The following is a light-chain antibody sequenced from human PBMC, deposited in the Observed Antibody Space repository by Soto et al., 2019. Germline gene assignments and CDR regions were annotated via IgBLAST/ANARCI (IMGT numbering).Light chain of an antibody. J-gene: IGKJ5*01. CDR3: KQLYCHPIR. V-gene: IGKV1-9*01. CDR2: AAS. Sequence: QLTKSPSFVSANIEDRVTITCRASQGISSYLAWYQQKRGKAPDLLIYAASTLQSGVPSRFSGSGSGTEFTLTICILQPEDFTTYCCKQLYCHPIRFGQGTRPAI. CDR1: QGISSY.